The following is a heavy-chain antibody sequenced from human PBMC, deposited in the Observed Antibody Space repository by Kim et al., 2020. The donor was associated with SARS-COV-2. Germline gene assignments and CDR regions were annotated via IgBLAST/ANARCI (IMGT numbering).Heavy chain of an antibody. Sequence: GGSLRLSCTASGFTFGDYAMSWFRQAPGKGLEWVGFIRSKAYGGTTEYAASVKGRFTISRDDSKSIAYLQMNSLKTEDTAVYYCTRAGGLEWELLVYIMYFDYWGQGTLVTVSS. V-gene: IGHV3-49*03. CDR2: IRSKAYGGTT. J-gene: IGHJ4*02. CDR3: TRAGGLEWELLVYIMYFDY. CDR1: GFTFGDYA. D-gene: IGHD1-26*01.